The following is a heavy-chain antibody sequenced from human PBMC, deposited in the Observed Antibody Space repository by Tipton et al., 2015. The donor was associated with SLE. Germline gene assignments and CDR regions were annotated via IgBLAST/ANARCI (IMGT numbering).Heavy chain of an antibody. CDR1: GFTFSYYW. J-gene: IGHJ4*02. D-gene: IGHD3-22*01. Sequence: SLRLSCAASGFTFSYYWMHWVRQIPGKGLVWVARSNSDGSRTSYADSVKGRVTISRENAKNSFYLQMNSLTAGDTAVYYCARQDSFHTSGSFDYWGQGNLVTVSS. V-gene: IGHV3-74*01. CDR2: SNSDGSRT. CDR3: ARQDSFHTSGSFDY.